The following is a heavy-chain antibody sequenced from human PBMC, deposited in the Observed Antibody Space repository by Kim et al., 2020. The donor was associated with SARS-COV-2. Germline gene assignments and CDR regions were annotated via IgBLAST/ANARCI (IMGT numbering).Heavy chain of an antibody. CDR3: ARPFDYGDYYYFDY. CDR2: IYYSGST. Sequence: SETLSLTCTVSGGSISSSSYYWGWIRQPPGKGLEWIGSIYYSGSTYYNPSLKSRVTISVDTSKNQFSLKLSSVTAADTAVYYCARPFDYGDYYYFDYWGQGTLVTVSS. V-gene: IGHV4-39*01. D-gene: IGHD4-17*01. CDR1: GGSISSSSYY. J-gene: IGHJ4*02.